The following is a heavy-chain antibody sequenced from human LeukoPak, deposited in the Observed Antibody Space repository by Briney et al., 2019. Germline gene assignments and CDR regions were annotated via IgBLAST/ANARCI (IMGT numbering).Heavy chain of an antibody. J-gene: IGHJ5*02. D-gene: IGHD1-26*01. V-gene: IGHV1-69*13. Sequence: GASVRVSCKASGGTFSSYVISWVRQAPGQGLEWMGGIIPIFGTANYAQKFQGRVTITADESTSTAYMELSSLRSEDTAVYYCAREARTRGLIVGATNWFDPWGQGTLVTVSS. CDR2: IIPIFGTA. CDR3: AREARTRGLIVGATNWFDP. CDR1: GGTFSSYV.